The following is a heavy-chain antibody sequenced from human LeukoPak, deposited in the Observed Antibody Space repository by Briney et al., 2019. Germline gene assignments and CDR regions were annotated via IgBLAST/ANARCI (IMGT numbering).Heavy chain of an antibody. V-gene: IGHV3-21*01. D-gene: IGHD6-13*01. CDR1: GFTFSSYS. CDR3: ARPIAAAGTGDAFDI. CDR2: ISSSSSYI. Sequence: GGSLRLSCAASGFTFSSYSMNWVSQAPGKGLEWVSSISSSSSYIYYADSVKGRFTISRDNAKNSLYLQMNSLRAEDTAVYYCARPIAAAGTGDAFDIWGQGTMVTVSS. J-gene: IGHJ3*02.